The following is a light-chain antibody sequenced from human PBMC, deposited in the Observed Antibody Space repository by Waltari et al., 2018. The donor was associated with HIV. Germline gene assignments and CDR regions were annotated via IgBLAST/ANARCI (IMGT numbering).Light chain of an antibody. J-gene: IGLJ3*02. CDR3: QTWRTGIRV. V-gene: IGLV4-69*01. CDR1: SGDNNYV. Sequence: QVVLTPSPSASASLGASVKLPCTLISGDNNYVITWHTLRPDKGPRYLMKVNTDGSHRKGDGIPDRFSGSTSGAERYLIISSLQSDDEADYFCQTWRTGIRVFGGGTKLTVL. CDR2: VNTDGSH.